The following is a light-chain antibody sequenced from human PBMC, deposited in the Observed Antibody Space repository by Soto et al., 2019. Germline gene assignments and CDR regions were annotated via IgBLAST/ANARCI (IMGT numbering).Light chain of an antibody. Sequence: DIQMSQSPSSLSASVGDSVTITCRASETIIDYLNWYQQQPGEAPKLLIFSASSLHSGVPSRFRGSGSGTHFTLTISSLQPEDFATYFCQQSFSAPRTFGQGTK. J-gene: IGKJ2*01. CDR1: ETIIDY. V-gene: IGKV1-39*01. CDR2: SAS. CDR3: QQSFSAPRT.